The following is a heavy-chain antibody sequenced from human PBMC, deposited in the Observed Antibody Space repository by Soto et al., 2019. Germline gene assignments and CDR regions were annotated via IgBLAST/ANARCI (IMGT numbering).Heavy chain of an antibody. D-gene: IGHD3-10*01. V-gene: IGHV6-1*01. J-gene: IGHJ4*02. Sequence: PSQTLSLTCAISGDSVSSNSAAWNWIRQSPSRGLEWLGRTYYRSKWYNDYAVSVKSRITINPDTSKNQFSLQLSSVTPEDTAVYYCARGRRSGLGELPSFDYWGQGTLVTVSS. CDR3: ARGRRSGLGELPSFDY. CDR2: TYYRSKWYN. CDR1: GDSVSSNSAA.